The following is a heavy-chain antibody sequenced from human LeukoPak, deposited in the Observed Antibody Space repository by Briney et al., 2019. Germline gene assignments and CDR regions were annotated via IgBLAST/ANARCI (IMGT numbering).Heavy chain of an antibody. V-gene: IGHV4-59*08. Sequence: SETLSLTCTVSGGSISSYYWSWIRQPPGKGLEWIGYIYYSGSTNYNPSLKSRVTISVDTSKNQFSLKLSSVTAADTAVYYCARHANYGGLDYWGQGTLVTVSP. CDR2: IYYSGST. CDR1: GGSISSYY. J-gene: IGHJ4*02. D-gene: IGHD4-23*01. CDR3: ARHANYGGLDY.